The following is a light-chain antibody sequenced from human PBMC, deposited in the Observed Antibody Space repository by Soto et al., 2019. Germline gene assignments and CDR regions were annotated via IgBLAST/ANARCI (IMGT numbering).Light chain of an antibody. Sequence: EVVMTQSPATLSVSPGERATLSCRASQTVHTKLAWYQQKPGQAPRLLVYDTSTRATGIPARFSGSGSGTEFTLTISSLQSEDFAVYHCHQYIYWPETFGQGTNVQVK. CDR3: HQYIYWPET. CDR2: DTS. V-gene: IGKV3-15*01. CDR1: QTVHTK. J-gene: IGKJ1*01.